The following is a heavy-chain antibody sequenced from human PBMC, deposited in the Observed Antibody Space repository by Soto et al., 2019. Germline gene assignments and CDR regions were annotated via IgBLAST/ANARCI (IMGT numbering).Heavy chain of an antibody. CDR1: GFAFGSYA. CDR3: ARDLRLAVAGTGLDS. CDR2: IFYDGSDI. D-gene: IGHD6-19*01. J-gene: IGHJ4*02. V-gene: IGHV3-30-3*01. Sequence: PGGSLRLSCAASGFAFGSYAMNWVRQAPGKGLEWVAFIFYDGSDIYYADSVKGRFTISRDNSKNTLFLQMNSLRVEDTATYYCARDLRLAVAGTGLDSWGQGTQVTVSS.